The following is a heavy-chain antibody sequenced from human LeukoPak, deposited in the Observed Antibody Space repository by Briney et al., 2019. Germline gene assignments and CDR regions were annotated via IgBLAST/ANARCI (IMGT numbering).Heavy chain of an antibody. V-gene: IGHV4-34*01. J-gene: IGHJ5*02. CDR1: GGFFSGYY. CDR3: ARGAYDYAWFDP. CDR2: INHSGST. D-gene: IGHD5-12*01. Sequence: SETLSLTCAVYGGFFSGYYWSWIRQPPGKGLEGIGEINHSGSTNYTPSLTGRVTISVDTSKNQFSLKLSSVTAADTAVYYCARGAYDYAWFDPWGQGTLVPVSS.